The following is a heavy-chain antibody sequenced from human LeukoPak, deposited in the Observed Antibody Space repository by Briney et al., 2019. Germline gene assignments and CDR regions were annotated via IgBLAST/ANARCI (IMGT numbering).Heavy chain of an antibody. CDR2: VSSDGSNK. CDR3: ARGYDSSGYYLDY. D-gene: IGHD3-22*01. V-gene: IGHV3-30*04. CDR1: GFTFSSYA. J-gene: IGHJ4*02. Sequence: PGRSLRLSCAASGFTFSSYAMHWVRQAPGKGLEWVAVVSSDGSNKYYADSVKGRFTISRDNSKNTLYLQMNSLRAEDTAVYYCARGYDSSGYYLDYWGQGTLVTVSS.